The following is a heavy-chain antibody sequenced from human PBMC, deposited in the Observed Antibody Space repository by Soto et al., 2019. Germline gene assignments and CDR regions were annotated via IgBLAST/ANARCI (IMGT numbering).Heavy chain of an antibody. V-gene: IGHV3-30*02. J-gene: IGHJ4*02. CDR3: AKDRVVGDTFDY. CDR1: GFTFSSYG. D-gene: IGHD1-26*01. Sequence: PGGSLRLSCAASGFTFSSYGMHWVRQAPGKGLEWVAGIWYDGSNKYYADSVKGRFTISRDNSKNTLYLQMNSLRAEDTAVYYCAKDRVVGDTFDYWGQGTVVTVSS. CDR2: IWYDGSNK.